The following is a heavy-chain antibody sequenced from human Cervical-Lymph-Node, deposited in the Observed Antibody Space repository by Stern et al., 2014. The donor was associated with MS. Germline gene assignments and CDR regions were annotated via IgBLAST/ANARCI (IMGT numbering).Heavy chain of an antibody. CDR2: IIPIFGTA. V-gene: IGHV1-69*01. Sequence: VQLVESGAEVKKPGSSVKVSCKASGGTFSSYAINWVRQAPGQGLEWMGGIIPIFGTANYAQKFQGRVTITADESTSTAYMELSSLRSEDTAVYYCARDRAIVGATSYYYGMDVWGQGTTVTVSS. D-gene: IGHD1-26*01. CDR3: ARDRAIVGATSYYYGMDV. J-gene: IGHJ6*02. CDR1: GGTFSSYA.